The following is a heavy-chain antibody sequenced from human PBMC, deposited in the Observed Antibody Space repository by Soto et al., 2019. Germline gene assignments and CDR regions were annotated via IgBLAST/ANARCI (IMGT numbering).Heavy chain of an antibody. CDR1: GGSFSGYY. V-gene: IGHV4-34*01. CDR2: INHSGST. Sequence: SETLSLTCAVYGGSFSGYYWSWIRQPPGKGLEWIGEINHSGSTNYNPSLKSRVTISVDTSKNQFSLKLSSVTAADTAVYYCARGIDYVLYWGQGTLVTVSS. J-gene: IGHJ4*02. CDR3: ARGIDYVLY.